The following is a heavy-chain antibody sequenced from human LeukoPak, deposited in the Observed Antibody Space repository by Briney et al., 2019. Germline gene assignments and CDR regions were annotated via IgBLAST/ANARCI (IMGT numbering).Heavy chain of an antibody. Sequence: PSATLSLTCTVSGDSISSYYWSWVRQPAGKGLEWMGRIYTRRNTNYNPHLKSRITMSVDTTKDHFSQRRSTATAADTAVCSCARDYNNAADYYYMDVWGKATTVTVSS. V-gene: IGHV4-4*07. CDR2: IYTRRNT. CDR1: GDSISSYY. J-gene: IGHJ6*03. D-gene: IGHD4-11*01. CDR3: ARDYNNAADYYYMDV.